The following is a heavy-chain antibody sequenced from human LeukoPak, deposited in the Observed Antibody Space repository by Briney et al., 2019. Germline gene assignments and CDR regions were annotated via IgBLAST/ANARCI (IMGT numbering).Heavy chain of an antibody. J-gene: IGHJ5*02. Sequence: PGRSLRLSCAASGFTFSSYAMHWVRQAPGKGLEWVAVISYDGSNKYYADSVKGRFTIPRDNSKNTLYLQMNSLRAEDTAVYYCARAIHCSGGSCYSSTWFDPWGQGTLVTVSS. V-gene: IGHV3-30*04. CDR2: ISYDGSNK. D-gene: IGHD2-15*01. CDR1: GFTFSSYA. CDR3: ARAIHCSGGSCYSSTWFDP.